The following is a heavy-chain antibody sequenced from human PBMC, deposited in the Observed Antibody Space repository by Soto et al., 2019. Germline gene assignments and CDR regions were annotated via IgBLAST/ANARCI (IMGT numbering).Heavy chain of an antibody. J-gene: IGHJ6*02. CDR3: VYYCAKSNYGGDDYFQYGLDV. Sequence: ASVKVSCKASGYRFTGYGLHWGRQAPGQGLQWMAWINPKSRATDYAQKFPGRVTMTREMSTNTASLELSGLRSDDTADDTAVYYCAKSNYGGDDYFQYGLDVWGQGPTVTVSS. D-gene: IGHD2-21*02. CDR1: GYRFTGYG. CDR2: INPKSRAT. V-gene: IGHV1-2*02.